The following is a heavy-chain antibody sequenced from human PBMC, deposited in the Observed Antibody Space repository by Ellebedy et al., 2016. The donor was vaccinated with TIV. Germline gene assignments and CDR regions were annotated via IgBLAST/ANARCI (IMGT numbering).Heavy chain of an antibody. J-gene: IGHJ4*02. CDR3: AAHLGWLSKLDY. CDR2: LSGGGST. Sequence: PGGSLRLSCAASGFTVSSYAMSWARQAPGKGLEWVSSLSGGGSTYYADSVKGRFTISRDNSKNTLSLEMISLRAEDTAVHYCAAHLGWLSKLDYWGQGTLVTVSS. V-gene: IGHV3-23*01. CDR1: GFTVSSYA. D-gene: IGHD3-3*01.